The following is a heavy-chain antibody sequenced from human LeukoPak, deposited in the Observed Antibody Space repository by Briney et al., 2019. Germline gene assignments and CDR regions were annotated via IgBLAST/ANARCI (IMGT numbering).Heavy chain of an antibody. CDR1: GYTFTGYY. J-gene: IGHJ4*02. Sequence: ASVTVSCKASGYTFTGYYMHWVRQAPGQGLEWMGWINPNSGGTNYAQKFQGRVTMTRDTSISTAYMELSRLRSDDTAVYYCARDRWIGIAVAGTVSYWGQGTLVTVSS. D-gene: IGHD6-19*01. V-gene: IGHV1-2*02. CDR3: ARDRWIGIAVAGTVSY. CDR2: INPNSGGT.